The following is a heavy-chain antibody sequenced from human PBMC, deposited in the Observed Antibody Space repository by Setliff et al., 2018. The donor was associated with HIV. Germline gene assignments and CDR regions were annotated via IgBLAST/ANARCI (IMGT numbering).Heavy chain of an antibody. CDR2: IRGSGGGT. D-gene: IGHD6-19*01. J-gene: IGHJ3*01. CDR1: GFTFSIYA. Sequence: PGGSLRLSCAASGFTFSIYAMSWVRQAPGKGLEWVSVIRGSGGGTSYADSVKGRLTISRDNSKNTLSLQMNSLRAEDTALYYCARIDVAVVGDDTFDVWGQGTMVTVSS. V-gene: IGHV3-23*01. CDR3: ARIDVAVVGDDTFDV.